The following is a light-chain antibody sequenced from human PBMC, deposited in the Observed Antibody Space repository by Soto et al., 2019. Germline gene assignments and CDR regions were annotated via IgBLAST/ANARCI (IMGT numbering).Light chain of an antibody. Sequence: QSVLTQPPSVSGAPGQRVTISCTGSSSNIGAGYDVHWYQQLPGTAPKVHIYGSTNRPSGVPDRFSGSKSGTSGSLAISGLQTEDEADYYCQSWDTSLSGSVFGGGTKLTVL. V-gene: IGLV1-40*01. J-gene: IGLJ2*01. CDR2: GST. CDR1: SSNIGAGYD. CDR3: QSWDTSLSGSV.